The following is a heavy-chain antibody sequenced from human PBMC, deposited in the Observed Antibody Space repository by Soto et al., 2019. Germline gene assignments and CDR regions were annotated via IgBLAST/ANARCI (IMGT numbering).Heavy chain of an antibody. CDR3: AKATYDFWSGQNWFDP. D-gene: IGHD3-3*01. CDR2: ISGSGGST. V-gene: IGHV3-23*01. Sequence: GGSLRLSCAASGLTFSSYAMSWVRQAPGKGLEWVSAISGSGGSTYYADSVKGRFTISRDNSKNTLYLQMNSLRAEDTAVYYCAKATYDFWSGQNWFDPWGQGTLVTVSS. J-gene: IGHJ5*02. CDR1: GLTFSSYA.